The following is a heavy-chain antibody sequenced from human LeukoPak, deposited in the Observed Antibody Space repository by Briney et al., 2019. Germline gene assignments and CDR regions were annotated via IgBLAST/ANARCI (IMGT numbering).Heavy chain of an antibody. CDR1: GFTFSNAW. J-gene: IGHJ4*02. Sequence: GSLRLSCAASGFTFSNAWMSWVRQAPGKGLEWVGRIKSKSDGGTTYYTTPVKGRFTISRDDSRNILFLQMNSLKTEDTAVYYCVTGIAVAAYWGQGTLVTVSS. CDR3: VTGIAVAAY. V-gene: IGHV3-15*01. CDR2: IKSKSDGGTT. D-gene: IGHD6-19*01.